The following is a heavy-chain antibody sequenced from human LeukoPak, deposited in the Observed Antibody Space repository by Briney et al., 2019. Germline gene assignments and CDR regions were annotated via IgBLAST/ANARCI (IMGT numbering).Heavy chain of an antibody. D-gene: IGHD2-8*01. J-gene: IGHJ4*02. Sequence: GGSLRLSCAASGFTFSSYWMHWVRQAPGKGLVWVSRINSDGSSTSYADSVKGRFTISRDNAKNTLYLQMNSLRAEDTAMYYCARELTRRQPGGYYFDYWGQGTLVTVSS. CDR2: INSDGSST. V-gene: IGHV3-74*01. CDR3: ARELTRRQPGGYYFDY. CDR1: GFTFSSYW.